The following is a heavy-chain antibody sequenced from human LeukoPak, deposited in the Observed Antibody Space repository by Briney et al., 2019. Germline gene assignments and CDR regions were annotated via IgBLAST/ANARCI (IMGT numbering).Heavy chain of an antibody. J-gene: IGHJ5*02. D-gene: IGHD1-26*01. CDR3: ATSSGTDPWFDP. V-gene: IGHV3-74*01. CDR1: EFTFSSFW. Sequence: PGGSLRLSCAASEFTFSSFWMHWVRQGPGKGLLWVSRINSDGSNTNYADSVKGRFTISRDNAKNTLYLQMNSLRVEDTAVYYCATSSGTDPWFDPWGQGTLVTVSS. CDR2: INSDGSNT.